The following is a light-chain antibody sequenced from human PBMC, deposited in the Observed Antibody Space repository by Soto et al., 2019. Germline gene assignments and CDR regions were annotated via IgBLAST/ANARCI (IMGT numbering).Light chain of an antibody. V-gene: IGKV3-15*01. Sequence: ETTLTQSPATLSASPGERVTLSCRATQSVTYNLAWYQQKPGQAPRLLIYGASTRPTGIPARFSGSGSGTDFTLSISSLEPEDFAVYYCQQRSNWPITFGQGTRLEIK. J-gene: IGKJ5*01. CDR2: GAS. CDR3: QQRSNWPIT. CDR1: QSVTYN.